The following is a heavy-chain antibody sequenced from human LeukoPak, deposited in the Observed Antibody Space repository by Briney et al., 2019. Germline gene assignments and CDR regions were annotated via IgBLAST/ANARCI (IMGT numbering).Heavy chain of an antibody. CDR2: INPDGSTT. Sequence: QSGGSLRLSCAASKFTFSSYWMHWVRQAPGKGLVWVSRINPDGSTTNYADSVKGRFTISRDNAKNTLYLQMNSLRAEDTAVYYCARDQAGYFDYWGQGTLVTVSS. CDR1: KFTFSSYW. D-gene: IGHD6-25*01. CDR3: ARDQAGYFDY. J-gene: IGHJ4*02. V-gene: IGHV3-74*01.